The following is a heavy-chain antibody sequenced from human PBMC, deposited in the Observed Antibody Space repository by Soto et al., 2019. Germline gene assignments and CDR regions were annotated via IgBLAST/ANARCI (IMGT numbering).Heavy chain of an antibody. D-gene: IGHD3-16*02. V-gene: IGHV3-11*01. CDR1: GFTFSDYY. CDR2: ISSSGSTI. CDR3: ARGLYDYVWGSYRPTSYGMDV. Sequence: QVQLVESGGGLVKPGGSLRLSCAASGFTFSDYYMSWIRQAPGKGLEWVSYISSSGSTIYYADSVKGRFTISRDNAKKSLYVQMNSLRAEDTSVYYCARGLYDYVWGSYRPTSYGMDVWGQGTTVTVSS. J-gene: IGHJ6*02.